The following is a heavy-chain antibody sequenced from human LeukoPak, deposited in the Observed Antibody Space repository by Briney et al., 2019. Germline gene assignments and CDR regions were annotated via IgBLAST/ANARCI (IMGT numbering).Heavy chain of an antibody. CDR2: IYHTGDT. CDR1: GGSVSSGDYY. Sequence: PSETLSLTCTVSGGSVSSGDYYWSWIRQPPGKGLELIGHIYHTGDTKYNPSLKSRATISLDTSQNRFSLKLRSVTTADTAVYYCARGPLPHIQLWHYWGQGTLVTVSS. V-gene: IGHV4-61*08. D-gene: IGHD5-18*01. CDR3: ARGPLPHIQLWHY. J-gene: IGHJ4*02.